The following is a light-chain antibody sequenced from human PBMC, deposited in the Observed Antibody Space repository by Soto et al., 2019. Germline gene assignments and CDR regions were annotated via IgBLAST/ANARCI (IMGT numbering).Light chain of an antibody. CDR1: QRIDRY. V-gene: IGKV1-5*01. J-gene: IGKJ1*01. CDR2: DAS. CDR3: QQYKDGAWT. Sequence: DIQMTQSPSSLSASLGDRVTITCQASQRIDRYLAWYQQKPGKAPKLLVYDASTLEGGVPSSFSGSGSATEFILTISSLQPDDFATYYCQQYKDGAWTFGQGTRVEIK.